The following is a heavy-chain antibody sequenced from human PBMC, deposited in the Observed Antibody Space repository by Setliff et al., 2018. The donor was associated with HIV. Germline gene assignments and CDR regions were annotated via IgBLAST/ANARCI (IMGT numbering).Heavy chain of an antibody. D-gene: IGHD5-12*01. CDR2: ISYRGIT. V-gene: IGHV4-59*08. CDR3: ARGLRSDNYYFHGMDV. CDR1: GGSINDYY. Sequence: SETLSLTCTVSGGSINDYYWTWIRQPPGKRLEWIGYISYRGITNYSPSLKSRVSMSVDTSKNQFSLRLSSVTATDTAIYFCARGLRSDNYYFHGMDVWGQGTTGTVS. J-gene: IGHJ6*02.